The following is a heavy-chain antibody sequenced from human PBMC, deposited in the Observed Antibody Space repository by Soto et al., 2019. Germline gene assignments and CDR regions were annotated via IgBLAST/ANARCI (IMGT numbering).Heavy chain of an antibody. J-gene: IGHJ6*02. Sequence: HPGGSLRLSCVASGFRFDDFAMHWVRQAPGKGLEWVSSIDWNSGSTAYADSVKGRFTIFRDNARNSLDLQMNSLRVEDTALYYCVKGRGSYFVYFGLDVWGPGTTVTVSS. D-gene: IGHD1-26*01. V-gene: IGHV3-9*01. CDR2: IDWNSGST. CDR1: GFRFDDFA. CDR3: VKGRGSYFVYFGLDV.